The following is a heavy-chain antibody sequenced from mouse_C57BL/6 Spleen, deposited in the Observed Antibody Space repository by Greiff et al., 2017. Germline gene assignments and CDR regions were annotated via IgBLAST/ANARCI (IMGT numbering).Heavy chain of an antibody. V-gene: IGHV1-54*01. CDR1: GYAFTNYL. D-gene: IGHD1-1*01. Sequence: QVQLQQSGAELVRPGTSVKVSCKASGYAFTNYLIEWVKQRPGQGLEWIGVINPGSGGTNYNEKFKGKATLTADKSSSTAYMQLSSLTSEDSAVYCCATTVVAGNYWYFDVWGTGTTVTVSS. CDR3: ATTVVAGNYWYFDV. J-gene: IGHJ1*03. CDR2: INPGSGGT.